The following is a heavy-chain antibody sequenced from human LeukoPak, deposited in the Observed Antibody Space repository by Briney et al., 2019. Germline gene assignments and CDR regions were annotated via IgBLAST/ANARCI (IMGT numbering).Heavy chain of an antibody. CDR2: ISGSGGST. CDR3: ARATIAVAEHFDY. J-gene: IGHJ4*02. CDR1: GFTFSSYA. D-gene: IGHD6-19*01. Sequence: GGSLRLSCAASGFTFSSYAMSWVRQAPGKGLEWVSAISGSGGSTYYVDSVKGRFTISRDNAKNSLYLQMNSLRAEGTAVYYCARATIAVAEHFDYWGQGTLVTVSS. V-gene: IGHV3-23*01.